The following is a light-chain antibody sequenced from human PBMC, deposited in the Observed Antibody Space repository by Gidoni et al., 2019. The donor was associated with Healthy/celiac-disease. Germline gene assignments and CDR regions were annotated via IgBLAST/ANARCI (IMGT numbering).Light chain of an antibody. V-gene: IGLV3-19*01. Sequence: SSALTQAPSVSVALGQTVRITCRGDSLRSYYASWYQQKPGQAPVLVIYDKNNRPSGIPDRFSGSSSGNTASLTITGAQAEDEADYYCNSRDSSGNVVFGGGTKLTVL. CDR1: SLRSYY. CDR2: DKN. J-gene: IGLJ2*01. CDR3: NSRDSSGNVV.